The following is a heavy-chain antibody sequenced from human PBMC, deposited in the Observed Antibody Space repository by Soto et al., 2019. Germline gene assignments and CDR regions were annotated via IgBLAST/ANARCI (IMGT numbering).Heavy chain of an antibody. Sequence: SETLSLTCTVSGGSVSSGSYYWSWVRQPPGKGLEWIGYTYYRGSTKYNPSLKSRVTISVDTSKNQFSLKLSSVTAADTAIYYCARDLGQGYTPANNCFDYGGQGTRVTVSS. J-gene: IGHJ4*02. CDR2: TYYRGST. CDR1: GGSVSSGSYY. CDR3: ARDLGQGYTPANNCFDY. V-gene: IGHV4-61*01. D-gene: IGHD5-18*01.